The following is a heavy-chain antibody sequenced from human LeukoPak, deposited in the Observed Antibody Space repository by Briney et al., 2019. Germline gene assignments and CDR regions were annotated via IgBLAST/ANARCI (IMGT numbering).Heavy chain of an antibody. V-gene: IGHV4-59*01. J-gene: IGHJ4*02. CDR3: ARDLYSSSWYDY. CDR1: GVSISSYY. D-gene: IGHD6-13*01. CDR2: IYYSGST. Sequence: SETLSLTCTVSGVSISSYYWSWIRQPPGKGLEWIWYIYYSGSTNYNPSLKSRVTISVDTSKNQFSLKLSSVTAADTAVYYCARDLYSSSWYDYWGQGTLVTVSS.